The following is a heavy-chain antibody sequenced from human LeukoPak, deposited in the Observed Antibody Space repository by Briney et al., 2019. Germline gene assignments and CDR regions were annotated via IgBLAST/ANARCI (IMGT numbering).Heavy chain of an antibody. J-gene: IGHJ6*03. D-gene: IGHD3/OR15-3a*01. CDR3: AREQRGELSGNLDWLFASYYTYYYMDV. CDR2: INPSDGAT. V-gene: IGHV1-46*01. Sequence: ASVKVSCKASGYTFTMYYIHWVRQAPGQGLEWMGMINPSDGATTYAQRFQGRVTMTRDMSTTTVYMDLRSLRSEDTAVYVWAREQRGELSGNLDWLFASYYTYYYMDVWGRGTTVTVSS. CDR1: GYTFTMYY.